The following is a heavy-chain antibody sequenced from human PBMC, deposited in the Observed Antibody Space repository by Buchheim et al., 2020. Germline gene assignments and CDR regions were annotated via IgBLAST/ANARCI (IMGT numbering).Heavy chain of an antibody. V-gene: IGHV4-59*01. CDR3: ARDNYGDYFNYYYGMDV. Sequence: QVQLQESGPGLVKPSETLSLTCTVSGGSISSYYWSWIRQPPGKGLEWIGYIYYSGSTNYNPSLKSRVTISVDTSKNQFSLKLSSVTAADTAVYYCARDNYGDYFNYYYGMDVWGQGTT. J-gene: IGHJ6*02. CDR2: IYYSGST. D-gene: IGHD4-17*01. CDR1: GGSISSYY.